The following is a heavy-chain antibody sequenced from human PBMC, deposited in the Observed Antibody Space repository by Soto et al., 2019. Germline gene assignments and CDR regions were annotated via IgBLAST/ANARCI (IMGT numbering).Heavy chain of an antibody. D-gene: IGHD3-10*01. CDR1: GYTFTSYA. V-gene: IGHV1-3*01. CDR3: ARDGGLGRTATTYYYYGMDV. Sequence: ASVKVSCKASGYTFTSYAMHWVRQAPGQRLEWMGWINAGNGSTKYSQKFQGRVTITRDTSASTAYMELSSLRSEDTAVYYCARDGGLGRTATTYYYYGMDVWGQGTTVTVSS. CDR2: INAGNGST. J-gene: IGHJ6*02.